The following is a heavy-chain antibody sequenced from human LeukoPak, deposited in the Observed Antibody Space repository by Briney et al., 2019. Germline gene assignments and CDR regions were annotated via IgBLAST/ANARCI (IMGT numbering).Heavy chain of an antibody. CDR3: ARDRTGHNPGDY. CDR2: INKDGSER. J-gene: IGHJ4*02. V-gene: IGHV3-7*03. CDR1: EFTYSEYW. D-gene: IGHD5-24*01. Sequence: GGSLRLSCAASEFTYSEYWLTWVRQAPGKELEGVGNINKDGSERNYGGSVGRFTISRDNVKSLLFLQMNSLRAEDTAVYYCARDRTGHNPGDYWGQGTLVTVSA.